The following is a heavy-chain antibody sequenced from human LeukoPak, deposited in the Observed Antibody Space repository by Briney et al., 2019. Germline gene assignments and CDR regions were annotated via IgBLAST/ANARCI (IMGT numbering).Heavy chain of an antibody. D-gene: IGHD3-10*01. V-gene: IGHV3-23*01. CDR2: ISGSGRDT. Sequence: GGSLRLSCSASGLTLSIYAMGWVRQAPGEGLQWVAGISGSGRDTYSAESVKGRFTISRDNVNNTVSLQMNSLRVEDTATYYCVKEYTGSFYNFENWFDPWGQGTVVTVSS. CDR1: GLTLSIYA. CDR3: VKEYTGSFYNFENWFDP. J-gene: IGHJ5*02.